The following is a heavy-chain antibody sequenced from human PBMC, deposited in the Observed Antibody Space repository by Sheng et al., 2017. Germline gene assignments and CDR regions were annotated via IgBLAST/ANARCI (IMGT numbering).Heavy chain of an antibody. CDR2: ISAYNGNT. D-gene: IGHD6-13*01. J-gene: IGHJ5*02. CDR3: ARDHFKSRTGYSSSWEVYWFDP. Sequence: QVQLVQSGAEVKKPGASVKVSCKASGYTFTSYGISWVRQAPGQGLEWMGWISAYNGNTNYAQKLQGRVTMTTDTSTSTAYMELRSLRSDDTAVYYCARDHFKSRTGYSSSWEVYWFDPWGQGTLVTVSS. CDR1: GYTFTSYG. V-gene: IGHV1-18*01.